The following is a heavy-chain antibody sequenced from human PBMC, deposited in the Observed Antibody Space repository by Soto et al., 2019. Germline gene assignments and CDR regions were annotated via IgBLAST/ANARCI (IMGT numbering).Heavy chain of an antibody. D-gene: IGHD3-22*01. CDR2: IYPGDSNT. J-gene: IGHJ6*02. CDR1: GYSFPTYW. CDR3: ARTATPSSVHYYYGMDV. Sequence: KVSCKGSGYSFPTYWIGWVRQMPGKGLEWMGIIYPGDSNTKYSPSFQGQVTISADKSISTAYLQWSSLKASDTAMYYCARTATPSSVHYYYGMDVWGQGTTVTVSS. V-gene: IGHV5-51*01.